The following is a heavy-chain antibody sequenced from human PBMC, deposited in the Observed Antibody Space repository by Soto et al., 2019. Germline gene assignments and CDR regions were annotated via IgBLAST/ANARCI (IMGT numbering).Heavy chain of an antibody. J-gene: IGHJ4*02. V-gene: IGHV5-51*01. Sequence: PGESLKISCKGSGYSFTSYWIGWVRQMPGKGLEWMGIIYPGDSDTRYSPSFQGQVTISADKSISTAYLQWSSLKASDTAMYYCASLGYGSGSYYPAEIDYWGQGTLVPVSS. D-gene: IGHD3-10*01. CDR1: GYSFTSYW. CDR2: IYPGDSDT. CDR3: ASLGYGSGSYYPAEIDY.